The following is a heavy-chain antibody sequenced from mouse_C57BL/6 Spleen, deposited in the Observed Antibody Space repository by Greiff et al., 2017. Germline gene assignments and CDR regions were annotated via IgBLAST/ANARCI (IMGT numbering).Heavy chain of an antibody. CDR2: IDPSDSYT. CDR1: GYTFTSYW. Sequence: QVQLQQPGAELVKPGASVKLSCKASGYTFTSYWMQWVKQRPGQGLEWIGEIDPSDSYTNYNQKFKDKATLTVDTSSSTAYMQLSSLTSEDSAVYYCASRDYAWFAYWGQGTLVTVSA. CDR3: ASRDYAWFAY. D-gene: IGHD2-4*01. J-gene: IGHJ3*01. V-gene: IGHV1-50*01.